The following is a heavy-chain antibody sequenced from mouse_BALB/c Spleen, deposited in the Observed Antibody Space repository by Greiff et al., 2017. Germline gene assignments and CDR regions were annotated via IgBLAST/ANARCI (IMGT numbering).Heavy chain of an antibody. V-gene: IGHV5-6-5*01. CDR2: ISSGGST. CDR3: AREGLLRYYYAMDY. J-gene: IGHJ4*01. Sequence: EVKLVESGGGLVKPGGSLKLSCAASGFTFSSYAMSWVRQTPEKRLEWVASISSGGSTYYPDSVKGLFTISRDNARNILYLQMSSLRSEDTAMYYCAREGLLRYYYAMDYWGQGTSVTVSS. CDR1: GFTFSSYA. D-gene: IGHD1-1*01.